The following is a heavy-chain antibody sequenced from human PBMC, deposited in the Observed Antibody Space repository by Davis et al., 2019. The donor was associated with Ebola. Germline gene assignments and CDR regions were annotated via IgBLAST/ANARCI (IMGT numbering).Heavy chain of an antibody. CDR3: ARPSRYSSGWYYFDY. V-gene: IGHV4-39*01. CDR1: GGSISSSSYY. CDR2: IYYSGST. Sequence: SETLSLTCTVSGGSISSSSYYWGWIRQPPGKGLEWIGSIYYSGSTYYNPSLKSRVTISVYTSKNQFSLKLSSLTAADTAVYYCARPSRYSSGWYYFDYWGQGTLVTVSS. J-gene: IGHJ4*02. D-gene: IGHD6-19*01.